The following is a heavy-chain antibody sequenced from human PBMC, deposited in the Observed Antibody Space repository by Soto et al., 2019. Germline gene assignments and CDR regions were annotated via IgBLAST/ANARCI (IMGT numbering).Heavy chain of an antibody. CDR3: ARGRYCSSTSCPPSYYYYYYMDV. V-gene: IGHV4-4*08. J-gene: IGHJ6*03. D-gene: IGHD2-2*01. CDR1: GDSIRNVY. Sequence: PSETLSLTCSVSGDSIRNVYWSWIRQPLGKGLEWIGYIYRGGSTKYNPSLKSRLTISADTSKNQFPLKLSSVTAADTAVYYCARGRYCSSTSCPPSYYYYYYMDVWGKGTTVTVSS. CDR2: IYRGGST.